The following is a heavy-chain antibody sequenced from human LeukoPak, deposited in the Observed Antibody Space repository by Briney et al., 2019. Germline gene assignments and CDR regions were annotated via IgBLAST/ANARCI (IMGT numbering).Heavy chain of an antibody. Sequence: ASVNVSCKASGYTFNGYYMHWVRQAPGQGLESMGWIHSNSGARNYAQKFQGRVTMSRDTSINTAYMGLSRLTSDDTAVYYCARGRGGATTGLDHWGQGALVTVSS. CDR3: ARGRGGATTGLDH. CDR1: GYTFNGYY. D-gene: IGHD1-26*01. CDR2: IHSNSGAR. V-gene: IGHV1-2*02. J-gene: IGHJ4*02.